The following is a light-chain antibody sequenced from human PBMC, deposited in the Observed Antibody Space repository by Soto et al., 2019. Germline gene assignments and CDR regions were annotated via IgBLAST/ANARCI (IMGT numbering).Light chain of an antibody. V-gene: IGLV2-8*01. J-gene: IGLJ2*01. CDR3: SSYAGRNNLL. Sequence: QSALTQPPSASGSPGQSVTISCTGTSGDGDSHNYVSWYQQHPGKAPRLFIYDVSKRPSGVPDRFSGSRSGNTASLTVSGLQAEDEADYYCSSYAGRNNLLFGGGTKVTVL. CDR2: DVS. CDR1: SGDGDSHNY.